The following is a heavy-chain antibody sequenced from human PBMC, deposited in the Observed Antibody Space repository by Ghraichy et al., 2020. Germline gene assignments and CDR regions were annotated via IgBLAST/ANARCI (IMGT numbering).Heavy chain of an antibody. D-gene: IGHD1-26*01. CDR3: AKDQQWELPHFFDY. Sequence: GESLNISCAASGFTFSTYAMSWVRQAPGKGLEWVSGISGSGVTTNYADSVKGRFTISRDNSQNPLYLQMNGRRAGDTARYYCAKDQQWELPHFFDYWGQGTQVTVSS. CDR1: GFTFSTYA. V-gene: IGHV3-23*01. J-gene: IGHJ4*02. CDR2: ISGSGVTT.